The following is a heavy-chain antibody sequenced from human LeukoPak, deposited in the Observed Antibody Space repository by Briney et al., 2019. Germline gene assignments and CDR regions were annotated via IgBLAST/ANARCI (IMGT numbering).Heavy chain of an antibody. D-gene: IGHD4-23*01. Sequence: GGSLRLSCTASGFTFGDYAMSWFRQAPGKGLEWVANIKHDGSDKYFMDSVKGRFTIPRDNSKNTVYLQLNSLRAEDTAVYYCARAAGDKAANARFDHWGQETLVTVSS. CDR1: GFTFGDYA. V-gene: IGHV3-7*03. CDR3: ARAAGDKAANARFDH. J-gene: IGHJ4*02. CDR2: IKHDGSDK.